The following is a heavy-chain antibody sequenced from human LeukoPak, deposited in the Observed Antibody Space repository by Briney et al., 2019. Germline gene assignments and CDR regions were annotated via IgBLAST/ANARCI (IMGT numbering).Heavy chain of an antibody. CDR1: GFTFSSFF. CDR3: AKDHIVVVPDAFDI. CDR2: ISNDGHNK. Sequence: GGSLRLSCAASGFTFSSFFMHWVRQAPGKGLEWMAVISNDGHNKNYADSVKGRFIISRDNSKNTLYLQMNSLRAEDTAVYYCAKDHIVVVPDAFDIWGQGTMVTVSS. J-gene: IGHJ3*02. V-gene: IGHV3-30*18. D-gene: IGHD2-2*01.